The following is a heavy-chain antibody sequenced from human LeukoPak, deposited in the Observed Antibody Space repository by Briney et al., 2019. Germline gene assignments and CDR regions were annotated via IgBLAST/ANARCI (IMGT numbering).Heavy chain of an antibody. J-gene: IGHJ3*02. D-gene: IGHD6-19*01. V-gene: IGHV4-30-4*08. CDR3: ATDVAVAGTSAFDI. Sequence: KPSQTLSLTCTVSGGSISSGDYYWSWIRQPPGKGLEWIGYIYYTGTTYYSPSLKSRVTISVDTSKNQFSLKLSSVTAADTAVYYCATDVAVAGTSAFDIWGQGTMVTVSS. CDR2: IYYTGTT. CDR1: GGSISSGDYY.